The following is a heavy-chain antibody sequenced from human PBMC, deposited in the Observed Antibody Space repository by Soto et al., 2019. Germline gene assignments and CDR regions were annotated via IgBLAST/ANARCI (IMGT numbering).Heavy chain of an antibody. CDR2: IYPGDSDT. J-gene: IGHJ6*02. CDR1: GYSFTSYW. Sequence: GDSLKISCKGSGYSFTSYWIGWVRQMPGKGLEWMGIIYPGDSDTRYSPSFQGQVTISADKSISTAYLQWSSLKASDTAMYYCARQSSSSPNYYYYGMDVWGQGTTVTVSS. D-gene: IGHD6-6*01. CDR3: ARQSSSSPNYYYYGMDV. V-gene: IGHV5-51*01.